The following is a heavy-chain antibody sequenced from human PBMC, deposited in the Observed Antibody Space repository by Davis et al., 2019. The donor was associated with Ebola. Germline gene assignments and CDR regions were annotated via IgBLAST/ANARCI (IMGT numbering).Heavy chain of an antibody. CDR2: INHSGST. CDR3: ARGWPRFDP. J-gene: IGHJ5*02. V-gene: IGHV4-34*01. Sequence: GSLRLSCAASGFVLSSYVMSWIRQPPGNVLEWIGEINHSGSTNYNPSLKSRVTISVDTSKNQFSLKLSSVTAADTAVYYCARGWPRFDPWGQGTLVTVSS. CDR1: GFVLSSYV.